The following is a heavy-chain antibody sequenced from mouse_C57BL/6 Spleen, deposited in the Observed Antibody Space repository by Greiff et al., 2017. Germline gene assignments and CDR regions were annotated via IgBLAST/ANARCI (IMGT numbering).Heavy chain of an antibody. J-gene: IGHJ3*01. D-gene: IGHD2-4*01. Sequence: VKLVESGAELVRPGASVTLSCKASGYTFTDYEMHWVKQTPVHGLEWIGAIDPETGGTAYNQKFKGKAILTADKSSSTAYMELRSLTSEDSAVYYCTYYDYDGKAWFAYWGQGTLVTVSA. V-gene: IGHV1-15*01. CDR2: IDPETGGT. CDR3: TYYDYDGKAWFAY. CDR1: GYTFTDYE.